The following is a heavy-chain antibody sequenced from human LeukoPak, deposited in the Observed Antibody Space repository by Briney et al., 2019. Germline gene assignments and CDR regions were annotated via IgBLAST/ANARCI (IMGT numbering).Heavy chain of an antibody. CDR2: ISGYNVNT. V-gene: IGHV1-18*01. J-gene: IGHJ4*02. D-gene: IGHD3-22*01. CDR1: GYTLTELS. Sequence: ASVKVSCKVSGYTLTELSMHWVRQAPGKGLEWMGWISGYNVNTDYAQKFQGRVTLTTDTSTNTAYMEVRSLRSDDTAMYYCARDRKMFYYDSSGSIDYWGQGTLVTVSS. CDR3: ARDRKMFYYDSSGSIDY.